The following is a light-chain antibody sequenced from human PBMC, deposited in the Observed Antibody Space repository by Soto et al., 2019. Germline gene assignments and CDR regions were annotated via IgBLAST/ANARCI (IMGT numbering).Light chain of an antibody. CDR2: DVS. V-gene: IGLV2-14*01. CDR1: SSDVGGYNY. Sequence: QSALTQPASVSGSPGQSITIPCTGTSSDVGGYNYVSWYQQHPGKAPELMIYDVSNRPSGVSNRFSGSKSGNTAYLTVSGLQAEDEADYYCSSYRSSSTEYVFGTGTKVTVL. CDR3: SSYRSSSTEYV. J-gene: IGLJ1*01.